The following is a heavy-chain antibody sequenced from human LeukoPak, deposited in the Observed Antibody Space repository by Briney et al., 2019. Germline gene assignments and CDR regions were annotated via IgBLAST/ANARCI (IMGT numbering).Heavy chain of an antibody. D-gene: IGHD3-22*01. Sequence: ASVKVSCKASGGTFSSYAICWVRQAPGQGLEWMGGIIPIFGTANYAQKFQGRVTITTDESTSTAYMELSSLRSEDTAVYYCAGDSSGYYYFDYWGQGTLVTVSS. CDR1: GGTFSSYA. V-gene: IGHV1-69*05. CDR3: AGDSSGYYYFDY. CDR2: IIPIFGTA. J-gene: IGHJ4*02.